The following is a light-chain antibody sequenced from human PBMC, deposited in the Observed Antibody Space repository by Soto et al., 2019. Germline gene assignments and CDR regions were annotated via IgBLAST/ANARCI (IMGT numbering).Light chain of an antibody. Sequence: ALTQPASVSGSPGQSITISCTGTSSDVVGYNYVSWYQQHPGKAPKFMIYDVSNRPSGVSNRFSGSKSGNTASLTISGLQAEDEADYYCCSYTTSNTRQIVFGTGTKVTVL. V-gene: IGLV2-14*01. CDR2: DVS. CDR1: SSDVVGYNY. CDR3: CSYTTSNTRQIV. J-gene: IGLJ1*01.